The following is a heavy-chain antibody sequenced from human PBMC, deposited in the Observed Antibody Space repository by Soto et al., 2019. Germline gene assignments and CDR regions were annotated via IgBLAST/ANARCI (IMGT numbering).Heavy chain of an antibody. D-gene: IGHD2-21*01. V-gene: IGHV3-23*01. CDR2: ISGSGGST. CDR1: GFTFSSYA. CDR3: AKDRAYCGGYCYIGEGGFDY. Sequence: EVQLLESGGGLVQPGGSLRLSCAASGFTFSSYAMSWVRQAPGKGLEWVSAISGSGGSTYYADYVKGRFTISRDNSKNTLYLQMNSLRAEDTAVYYCAKDRAYCGGYCYIGEGGFDYWGQGTLVTVSS. J-gene: IGHJ4*02.